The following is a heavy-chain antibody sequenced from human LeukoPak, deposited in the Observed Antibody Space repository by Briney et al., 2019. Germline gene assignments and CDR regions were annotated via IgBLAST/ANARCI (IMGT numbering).Heavy chain of an antibody. Sequence: GESLKISCKGSGYSFTSYWIGWVRQMPGKGLEWMGIIYPGDSDTRYSPSFRGQVTMSVDKSTDTAYLQWSSLKASDTAMYYCARPGVGAAYYFDSWGQGTLVTVSS. D-gene: IGHD1-26*01. J-gene: IGHJ4*02. CDR3: ARPGVGAAYYFDS. CDR1: GYSFTSYW. CDR2: IYPGDSDT. V-gene: IGHV5-51*01.